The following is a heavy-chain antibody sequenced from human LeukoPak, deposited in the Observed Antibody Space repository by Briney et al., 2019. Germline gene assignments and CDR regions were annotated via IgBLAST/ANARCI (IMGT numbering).Heavy chain of an antibody. Sequence: PGGSLRLSCAPSGFTLSVYATSWVRQAPGKGREWVSAISGSGGRTYYADSEKGRSTISRDNSKNTLYLQMNSLRAEDTAVYYCGKLSYSRCWYSLLPARPYYFDYWGEGTLVTVSS. V-gene: IGHV3-23*01. J-gene: IGHJ4*02. CDR1: GFTLSVYA. CDR3: GKLSYSRCWYSLLPARPYYFDY. CDR2: ISGSGGRT. D-gene: IGHD6-13*01.